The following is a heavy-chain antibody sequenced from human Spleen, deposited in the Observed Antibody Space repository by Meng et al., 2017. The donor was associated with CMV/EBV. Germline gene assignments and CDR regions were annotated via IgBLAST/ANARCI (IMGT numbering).Heavy chain of an antibody. D-gene: IGHD3-10*01. J-gene: IGHJ5*01. V-gene: IGHV3-21*06. CDR2: ISSGSSYI. Sequence: ACGFTFRSYGMHWVRQAAGNGLECVSSISSGSSYINYAESVTGRFTVFTDNAKDSVYLEMNSLIVEDTAIHYCARDMVRGVKGWFDPWGQGTLVTVSS. CDR1: GFTFRSYG. CDR3: ARDMVRGVKGWFDP.